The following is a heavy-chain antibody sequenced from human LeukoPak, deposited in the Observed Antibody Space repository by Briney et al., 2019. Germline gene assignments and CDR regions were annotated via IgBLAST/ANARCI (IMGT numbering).Heavy chain of an antibody. CDR1: GFTFSSYS. V-gene: IGHV3-21*01. CDR3: ARDGYYDSSGYPFDP. D-gene: IGHD3-22*01. Sequence: GGSLRLSCAASGFTFSSYSMNWVRQAPGKGLEWVSSISSSSSHIYYADSVKGRFTISRDNAKNSLYLQMNSLRAEDTAVYYCARDGYYDSSGYPFDPWGQGTLVTVSS. CDR2: ISSSSSHI. J-gene: IGHJ5*02.